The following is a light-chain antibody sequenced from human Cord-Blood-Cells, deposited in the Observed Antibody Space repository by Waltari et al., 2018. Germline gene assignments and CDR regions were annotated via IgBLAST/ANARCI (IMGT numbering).Light chain of an antibody. J-gene: IGLJ3*02. V-gene: IGLV2-14*01. CDR3: SSYTSGSTLV. CDR1: SSDVGGYNY. Sequence: QSALTQPASVSGSPGQSITISCPGTSSDVGGYNYVSWYQQHPGKAPKLILYDVSIRPSGVSYRFSGSKSGNTASLTISGLQAEDDADYYCSSYTSGSTLVFGGGTKLTVL. CDR2: DVS.